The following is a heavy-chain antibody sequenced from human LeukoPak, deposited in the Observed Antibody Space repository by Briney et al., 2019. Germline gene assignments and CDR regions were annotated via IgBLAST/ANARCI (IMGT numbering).Heavy chain of an antibody. D-gene: IGHD6-13*01. CDR2: IIPILGIA. J-gene: IGHJ4*02. V-gene: IGHV1-69*04. CDR1: GGTFSSYA. Sequence: SVKVSCKASGGTFSSYAISWVRQAPGQGLEWMGRIIPILGIANYAQKFQGRVTITADKSTSTAYMELSSLRSEDTAVYYCARDSYGTIAAAYFDYWGQGTLVTVSS. CDR3: ARDSYGTIAAAYFDY.